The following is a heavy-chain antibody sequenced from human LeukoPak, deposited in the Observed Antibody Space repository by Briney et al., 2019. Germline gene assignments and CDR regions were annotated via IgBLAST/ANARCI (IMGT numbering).Heavy chain of an antibody. J-gene: IGHJ3*02. V-gene: IGHV1-18*01. Sequence: ASVKVSCKASGYTFTNYGISWVRQAPGQGLESIGWISGYNGNANYAQKLQGRVTMTTDTSTSTAYMELRSLRSDDTAVYYCAKEVDDYHSRDYSIDAFDIWGQGTMVTVSS. CDR1: GYTFTNYG. CDR3: AKEVDDYHSRDYSIDAFDI. D-gene: IGHD3-22*01. CDR2: ISGYNGNA.